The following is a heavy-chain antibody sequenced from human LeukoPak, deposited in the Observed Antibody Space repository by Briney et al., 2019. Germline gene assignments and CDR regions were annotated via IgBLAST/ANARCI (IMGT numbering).Heavy chain of an antibody. CDR1: GGSISSYY. Sequence: SETLSLTCTVSGGSISSYYWSWIRQPPGKGLEWIGYIYYSGSTNYNPSLKSRVTISVDTSKNQFSLKLSSVTAADTAVYYCARGIDYAFDYWGQGTLVTVSS. CDR2: IYYSGST. D-gene: IGHD4-17*01. CDR3: ARGIDYAFDY. J-gene: IGHJ4*02. V-gene: IGHV4-59*01.